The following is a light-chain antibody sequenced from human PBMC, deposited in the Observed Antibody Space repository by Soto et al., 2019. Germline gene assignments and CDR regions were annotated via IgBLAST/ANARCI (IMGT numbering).Light chain of an antibody. CDR3: QQYGSSPGT. V-gene: IGKV3-20*01. J-gene: IGKJ1*01. Sequence: EIVLTQSPGTLSLSPGERSTLSCRASQSVSSSYLAWYQQKPGQAPRLLIYGASSRSTGIPDRFSGSGSGKDFTLTISRLEPEGCAVYYCQQYGSSPGTVGQGAKVEIK. CDR1: QSVSSSY. CDR2: GAS.